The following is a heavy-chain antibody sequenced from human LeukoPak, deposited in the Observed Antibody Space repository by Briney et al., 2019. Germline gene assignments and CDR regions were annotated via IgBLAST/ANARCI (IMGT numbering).Heavy chain of an antibody. D-gene: IGHD1-1*01. J-gene: IGHJ4*02. CDR1: GYIFRNYD. CDR2: MNPKSGNT. CDR3: ARATPGGLHGYSFDY. Sequence: ASVKVSCKTSGYIFRNYDINWVRQATGQGLEWMGLMNPKSGNTGYARSFRGRVTMTRDTSLSTAYLEMGSLTSDDTAVYYCARATPGGLHGYSFDYWGQGTVVTVFS. V-gene: IGHV1-8*01.